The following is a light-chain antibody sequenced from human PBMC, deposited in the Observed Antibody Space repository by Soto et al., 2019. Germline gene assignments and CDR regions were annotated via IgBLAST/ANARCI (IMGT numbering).Light chain of an antibody. CDR2: EGT. V-gene: IGLV2-23*01. J-gene: IGLJ3*02. CDR1: TSFVGTYNF. Sequence: QSVLTHPASVSGSAGQSITISCTGTTSFVGTYNFVSWYQHHPGKASKLMIYEGTKLSSGVSNRFSGSKSGNTASLTISGLQAEDEADYYCCSYAGRTTWVFGGGTKVTVL. CDR3: CSYAGRTTWV.